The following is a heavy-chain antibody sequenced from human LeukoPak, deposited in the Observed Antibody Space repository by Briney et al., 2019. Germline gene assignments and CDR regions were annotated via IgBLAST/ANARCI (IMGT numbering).Heavy chain of an antibody. CDR2: MNPNSGNT. CDR1: GYTFTSYD. D-gene: IGHD4-11*01. CDR3: ARGRDYSNYEADY. Sequence: ASVKVSYTASGYTFTSYDINWVRQATGQGLEWMGWMNPNSGNTGYAQKFQGRVTMTRNTSISTAYMEPSSLRSEDTAVYYCARGRDYSNYEADYWGQGTLVTVSS. V-gene: IGHV1-8*01. J-gene: IGHJ4*02.